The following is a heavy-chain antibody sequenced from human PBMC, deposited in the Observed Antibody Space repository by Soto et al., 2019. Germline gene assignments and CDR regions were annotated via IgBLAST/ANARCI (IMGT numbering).Heavy chain of an antibody. CDR3: AREGIEAADTYNWFDP. CDR2: IYYSGST. V-gene: IGHV4-59*01. CDR1: GGSISSYY. Sequence: PSETLSLTCTVSGGSISSYYWSWIRQPPGKGLEWIGYIYYSGSTNYNPSLKSRVTISVDTSKNQFSLKLSSVTAADTAVYYCAREGIEAADTYNWFDPWGQGTLLNVYS. D-gene: IGHD6-13*01. J-gene: IGHJ5*02.